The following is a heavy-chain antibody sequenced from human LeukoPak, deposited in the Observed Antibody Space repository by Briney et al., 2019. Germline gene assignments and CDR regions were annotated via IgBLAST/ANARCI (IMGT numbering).Heavy chain of an antibody. CDR1: GGSISSGGYS. J-gene: IGHJ6*04. CDR2: IYHSGST. D-gene: IGHD5-12*01. V-gene: IGHV4-30-2*01. CDR3: ARGGYDSSFGMDV. Sequence: SETLSLTCAVSGGSISSGGYSWSWIRQPPGKGLEWIGYIYHSGSTYYNPSLKSRVTISVDRSKNQFSLKLSSVTAADTAVYYCARGGYDSSFGMDVCGKGTTVTVSS.